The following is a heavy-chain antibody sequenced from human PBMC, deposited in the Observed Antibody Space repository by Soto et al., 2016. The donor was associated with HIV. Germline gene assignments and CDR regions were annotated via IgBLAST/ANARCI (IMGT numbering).Heavy chain of an antibody. Sequence: QVQLVQSGAEVKKPGASVKVSCKASGYIFTDYYMHWVRQAPGQGLEWMGWINPNSGGTNYAQKFQGRVTMTRDTSISTAYMELSRLRSDDTAVYYCARTDWGYSFGEDHWGQGTLVTVSS. CDR3: ARTDWGYSFGEDH. CDR2: INPNSGGT. V-gene: IGHV1-2*02. J-gene: IGHJ4*02. D-gene: IGHD5-18*01. CDR1: GYIFTDYY.